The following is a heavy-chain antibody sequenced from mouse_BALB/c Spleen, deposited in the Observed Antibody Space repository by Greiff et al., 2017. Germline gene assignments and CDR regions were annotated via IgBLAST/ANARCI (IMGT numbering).Heavy chain of an antibody. CDR2: IRLKSNNYAT. CDR1: GFTFSNYW. J-gene: IGHJ4*01. V-gene: IGHV6-6*02. Sequence: EVKVEESGGGLVQPGGSMKLSCVASGFTFSNYWMNWVRQSPEKGLEWVAEIRLKSNNYATHYAESVKGRFTISRDDSKSSVYLQMNNLRAEDTGIYYCTRFTTAYAMDYWGQGTSVTVSS. CDR3: TRFTTAYAMDY. D-gene: IGHD1-2*01.